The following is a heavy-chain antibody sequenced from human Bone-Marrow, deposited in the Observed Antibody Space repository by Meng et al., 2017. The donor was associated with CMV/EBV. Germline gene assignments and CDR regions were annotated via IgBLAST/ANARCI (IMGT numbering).Heavy chain of an antibody. D-gene: IGHD4-11*01. J-gene: IGHJ4*02. CDR3: ARGGGGIYSNFPYDY. CDR1: GFTFSSYW. Sequence: ESLKISCAASGFTFSSYWMIWVRQAPGNGLEWVANIKQDGSEKYYVDSVKGRFTISRDNAKNSLYLQMNSLRAEDTAVYYCARGGGGIYSNFPYDYWGQGTLVTVAS. V-gene: IGHV3-7*01. CDR2: IKQDGSEK.